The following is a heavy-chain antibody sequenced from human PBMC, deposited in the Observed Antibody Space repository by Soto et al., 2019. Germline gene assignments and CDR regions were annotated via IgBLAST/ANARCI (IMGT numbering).Heavy chain of an antibody. V-gene: IGHV1-18*01. J-gene: IGHJ4*02. Sequence: QVQLLQSGAEVKKPGASVKVSCKASGYMFNTYGITWVRQAPGQGLEWMGWISVYNGNIDYAQKFEGRVTMTIDTSTSTAYMELKSLISDDTAVYYCARTYGSGDYFLPFEYWGQGTPVSVSS. CDR3: ARTYGSGDYFLPFEY. CDR2: ISVYNGNI. CDR1: GYMFNTYG. D-gene: IGHD3-10*01.